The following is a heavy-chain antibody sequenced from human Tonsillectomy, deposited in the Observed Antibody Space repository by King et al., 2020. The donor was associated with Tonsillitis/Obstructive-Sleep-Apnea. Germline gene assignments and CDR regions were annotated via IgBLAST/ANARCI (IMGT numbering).Heavy chain of an antibody. CDR2: IYYTGST. V-gene: IGHV4-59*08. CDR1: GGSISSYY. CDR3: ARRRGHYSLDY. D-gene: IGHD2-21*01. Sequence: VQLQESGPGLVKPSETLSLTCTVSGGSISSYYWSWIRQPPGKGLEWIGYIYYTGSTNYNPSLKSRVTLSVDTSKNQFSLRLSSVPATDTAVYYCARRRGHYSLDYWGQGTLVTVSS. J-gene: IGHJ4*02.